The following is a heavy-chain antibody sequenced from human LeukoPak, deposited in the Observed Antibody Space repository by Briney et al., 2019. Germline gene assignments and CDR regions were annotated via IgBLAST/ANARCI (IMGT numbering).Heavy chain of an antibody. Sequence: ASVKVSCKASGYTFTSYDINWVRQATGQGLEWMGWMNPNSGNTGYAQKFQGRVTMTRNTSISTAYMELSSLRSEDTAVYYCARTYSSSWYHYYYYMDVWGKGTTVTISS. CDR1: GYTFTSYD. CDR2: MNPNSGNT. J-gene: IGHJ6*03. D-gene: IGHD6-13*01. CDR3: ARTYSSSWYHYYYYMDV. V-gene: IGHV1-8*01.